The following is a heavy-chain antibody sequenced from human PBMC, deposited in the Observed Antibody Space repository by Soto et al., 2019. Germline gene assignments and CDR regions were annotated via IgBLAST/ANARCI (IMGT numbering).Heavy chain of an antibody. J-gene: IGHJ4*02. D-gene: IGHD5-18*01. CDR2: IYYSGST. V-gene: IGHV4-59*12. CDR1: GGSISSYY. CDR3: ARDYSYGQFDY. Sequence: SETLSLTCTVSGGSISSYYWSWIRQPPGKGLEWIGYIYYSGSTNYNPSLKSRVTISVDTSKNQFSLKLSSVTAADTAVYYCARDYSYGQFDYWGQGTLVTVSS.